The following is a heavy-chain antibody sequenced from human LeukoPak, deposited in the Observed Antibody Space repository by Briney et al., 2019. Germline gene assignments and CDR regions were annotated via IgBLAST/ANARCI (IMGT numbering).Heavy chain of an antibody. CDR1: GFTFNNYA. D-gene: IGHD2-21*02. J-gene: IGHJ4*02. Sequence: RGSLRLSCAASGFTFNNYAMSWVRQAPGKGLEWASSISGGGGTTWYVKSAKGRFTISRDNSQSTLYLQMNGLRAEDTAVYYCVRGMTAPDCWGLGSLVTVSS. V-gene: IGHV3-23*01. CDR3: VRGMTAPDC. CDR2: ISGGGGTT.